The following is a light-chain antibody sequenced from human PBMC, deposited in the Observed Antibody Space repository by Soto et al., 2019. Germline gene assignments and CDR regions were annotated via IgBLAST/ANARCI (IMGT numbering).Light chain of an antibody. CDR3: SSFAGGGNPVL. J-gene: IGLJ2*01. CDR1: SSDVGGHNY. CDR2: EVT. V-gene: IGLV2-8*01. Sequence: QSALTQPPSASGSLGQSVTISCTGTSSDVGGHNYVSWHQQHPGKAPKVMIYEVTKRPPGVPDRFSGSKSGNTASLTVSGLHAEDEADYYCSSFAGGGNPVLLGGGTKLTVL.